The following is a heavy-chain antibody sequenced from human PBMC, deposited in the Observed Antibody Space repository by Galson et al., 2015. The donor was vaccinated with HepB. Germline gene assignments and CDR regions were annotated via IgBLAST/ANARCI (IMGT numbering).Heavy chain of an antibody. J-gene: IGHJ4*02. V-gene: IGHV3-23*01. CDR3: AGYSSPPYFDY. CDR1: GFTFSSHA. D-gene: IGHD6-19*01. Sequence: SLRLSCAASGFTFSSHAMSWVRQAPGKGLEWVSSISGSGSNTYYTNSVKGRFTISRDNSKNTLFLQMKSLRAEDTAVYYCAGYSSPPYFDYWGQGTLVTVSS. CDR2: ISGSGSNT.